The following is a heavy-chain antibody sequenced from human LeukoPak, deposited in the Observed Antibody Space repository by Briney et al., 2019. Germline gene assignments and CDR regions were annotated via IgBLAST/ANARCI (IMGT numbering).Heavy chain of an antibody. CDR3: ATDRRREGIDYYYGMGV. Sequence: GGSLRLSCAASGFTFNNAWMTWVRQAPGKGLEWVGRIKSKSDGGTTDYAVPVKGRFTISREDSKNTLYLQMDSLTVEDTAVYYCATDRRREGIDYYYGMGVWGRGTTVTVSS. D-gene: IGHD1-26*01. CDR2: IKSKSDGGTT. CDR1: GFTFNNAW. J-gene: IGHJ6*04. V-gene: IGHV3-15*01.